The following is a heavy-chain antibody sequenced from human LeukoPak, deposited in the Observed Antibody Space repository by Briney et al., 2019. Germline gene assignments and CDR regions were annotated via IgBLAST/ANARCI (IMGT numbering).Heavy chain of an antibody. CDR3: AKDLVYYDFWSGYYKDYYYYMDV. CDR1: GFTFSSYA. V-gene: IGHV3-23*01. CDR2: ISGSGGST. J-gene: IGHJ6*03. D-gene: IGHD3-3*01. Sequence: PGGSLRLSCAASGFTFSSYAMSWVRQAPGKGLEWVSAISGSGGSTYYADSVKGRFTISRDNSKNTLYLQMNSLRAEDTAVYYCAKDLVYYDFWSGYYKDYYYYMDVWGKGTTVTVSS.